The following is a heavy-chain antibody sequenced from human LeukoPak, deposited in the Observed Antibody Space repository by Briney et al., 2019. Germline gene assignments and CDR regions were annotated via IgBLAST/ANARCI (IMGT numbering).Heavy chain of an antibody. Sequence: PSETLPLTCTVSGGSISSSSYYWGWIRQPPGKGLEWIGSIYYSGSTYYNPSLKSRVTISVDTSKNQFSLKLSSVTAADTAVYYCARLRSVGQLADYFDYWGQGTLVTVSS. CDR2: IYYSGST. CDR3: ARLRSVGQLADYFDY. V-gene: IGHV4-39*01. D-gene: IGHD6-13*01. CDR1: GGSISSSSYY. J-gene: IGHJ4*02.